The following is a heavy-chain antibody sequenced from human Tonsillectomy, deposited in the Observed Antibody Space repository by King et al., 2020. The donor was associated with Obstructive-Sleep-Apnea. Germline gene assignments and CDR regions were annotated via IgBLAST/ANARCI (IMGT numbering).Heavy chain of an antibody. CDR2: ISFNGGNY. CDR3: ARGTRTTFVDGMDV. D-gene: IGHD1-7*01. CDR1: GFTFSNYA. V-gene: IGHV3-30*04. J-gene: IGHJ6*02. Sequence: VQLVESGGGVVQPGGSLRLSCAASGFTFSNYAMHWVRQTPGKGLEGVAVISFNGGNYYYADSVKGRFTISRDNSKNMLYLQMNSLRPDYTAVYYCARGTRTTFVDGMDVWGQGTTVTVSS.